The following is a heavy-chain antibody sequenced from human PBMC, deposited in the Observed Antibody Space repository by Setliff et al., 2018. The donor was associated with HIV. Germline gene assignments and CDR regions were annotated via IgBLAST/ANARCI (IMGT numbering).Heavy chain of an antibody. V-gene: IGHV3-7*03. J-gene: IGHJ4*02. CDR3: VRGETYAHWPKGDY. CDR1: GFPFSDFW. CDR2: ISPEGNKK. D-gene: IGHD3-16*01. Sequence: GGSLRLSCAASGFPFSDFWMYWVRQAPGKGLEWVANISPEGNKKYYVDSVKVRFTISRDNAKNSLYLQMNSLRAEDTAVYYCVRGETYAHWPKGDYWGQGTLVTVSS.